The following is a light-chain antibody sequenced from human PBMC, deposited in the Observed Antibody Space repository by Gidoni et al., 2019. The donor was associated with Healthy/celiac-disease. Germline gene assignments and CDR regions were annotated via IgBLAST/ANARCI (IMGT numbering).Light chain of an antibody. Sequence: EIVLTQSPATLPLSPGERATLACRASQSVSSYLTWYQQKPDQAPRLLIYAASNRATGIPARFSSSGSGTDFTLTISSLEPEDFAVYYCQQHSNWLTFXGXTKVEIK. J-gene: IGKJ4*01. CDR3: QQHSNWLT. CDR2: AAS. V-gene: IGKV3-11*01. CDR1: QSVSSY.